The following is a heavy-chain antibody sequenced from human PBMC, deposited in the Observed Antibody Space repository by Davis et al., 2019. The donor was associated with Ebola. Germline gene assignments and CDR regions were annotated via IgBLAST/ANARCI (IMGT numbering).Heavy chain of an antibody. D-gene: IGHD2-2*01. J-gene: IGHJ6*03. CDR2: ISSSSSYI. V-gene: IGHV3-21*01. CDR3: AAPYQLPPAGVDHPMDV. CDR1: GFTFSSYS. Sequence: PGGSLRLSCAASGFTFSSYSMNWVRQAPGKGLEWVSSISSSSSYIYYADSVKGRFTISRDNAKNSLYLQMNSLRAEDTAVYYCAAPYQLPPAGVDHPMDVWGKGTTVTVSS.